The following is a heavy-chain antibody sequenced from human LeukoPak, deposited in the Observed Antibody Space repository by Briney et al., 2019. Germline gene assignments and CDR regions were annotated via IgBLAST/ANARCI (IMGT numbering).Heavy chain of an antibody. J-gene: IGHJ3*02. V-gene: IGHV1-24*01. CDR3: ATGYYYDSWGAFDI. D-gene: IGHD3-22*01. Sequence: ASVKVSCKVSGYNLTELSMHWVRQAPGKGLEWMGGFDPEDGETIYAQKFQGRVTMTEDTSTDTAYMELSSLRSEDTAVYYCATGYYYDSWGAFDIWGQGTMVTVSS. CDR1: GYNLTELS. CDR2: FDPEDGET.